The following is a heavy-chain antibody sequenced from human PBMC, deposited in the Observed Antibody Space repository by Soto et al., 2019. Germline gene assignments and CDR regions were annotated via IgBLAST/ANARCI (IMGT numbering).Heavy chain of an antibody. CDR3: AKDTLGALDY. V-gene: IGHV3-7*01. Sequence: GGSLRLSCAASGFTFSSSWMAWVRQAPMKGLEWVANIKEDGSVKHYADSVKGRFSISRENTKDTVYLQMNSLRAEDTAVYYCAKDTLGALDYWGLGTLVTVSS. D-gene: IGHD2-15*01. CDR1: GFTFSSSW. J-gene: IGHJ4*02. CDR2: IKEDGSVK.